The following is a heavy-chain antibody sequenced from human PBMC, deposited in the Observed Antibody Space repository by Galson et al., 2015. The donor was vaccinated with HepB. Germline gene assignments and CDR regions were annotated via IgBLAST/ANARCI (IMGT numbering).Heavy chain of an antibody. CDR2: IGWNSGSI. V-gene: IGHV3-9*01. D-gene: IGHD2-15*01. CDR3: ARAAPNIVVVVAAPHDAFDI. CDR1: GFTFGDYA. J-gene: IGHJ3*02. Sequence: SLRLSCAASGFTFGDYAMHWVRQAPGKGLEWVSGIGWNSGSIGYADSVRGRFTISRDNAKDSLYLQMNSLRVEDTALYYCARAAPNIVVVVAAPHDAFDIWGQGTMVTVSS.